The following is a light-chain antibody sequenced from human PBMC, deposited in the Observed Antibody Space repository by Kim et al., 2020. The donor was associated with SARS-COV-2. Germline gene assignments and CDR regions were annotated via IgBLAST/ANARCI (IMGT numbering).Light chain of an antibody. V-gene: IGKV3-20*01. CDR3: QQYGSSPRT. J-gene: IGKJ1*01. Sequence: APGERATLSCRTSQIVSATYIACYQQKPGQAPRLLIFGASSRATGIPDRFSGSGSGTDFTLAISRLEPEDFAMYYCQQYGSSPRTFGQGTKVEFK. CDR1: QIVSATY. CDR2: GAS.